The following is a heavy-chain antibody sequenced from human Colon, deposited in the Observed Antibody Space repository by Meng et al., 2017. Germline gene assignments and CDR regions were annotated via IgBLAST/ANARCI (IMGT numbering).Heavy chain of an antibody. D-gene: IGHD2-15*01. V-gene: IGHV3-74*01. J-gene: IGHJ4*02. CDR2: IQSGGTDI. Sequence: GESLKISCAASGFTFNNYWMSWVRQAPGMGLEWVSRIQSGGTDISYADSVKGRFTISRDNSQNTLYLQMNSLRAEDTAIYYCATDGSFSGELEIDHWGQGTLVTVSS. CDR3: ATDGSFSGELEIDH. CDR1: GFTFNNYW.